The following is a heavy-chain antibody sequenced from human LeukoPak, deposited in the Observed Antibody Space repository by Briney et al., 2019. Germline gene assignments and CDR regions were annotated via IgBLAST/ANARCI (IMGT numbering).Heavy chain of an antibody. Sequence: GGSLRLSCAASGFTFSSYAMSWVRQAPGKGLEWVSAISGGGGSTYYADSVKGRFTISRDNSKNTLYLQMNSLRAEDTAVYYCAKRERYYDSSGYYSYYFDYWGQGTLVTVSS. CDR2: ISGGGGST. J-gene: IGHJ4*02. CDR1: GFTFSSYA. D-gene: IGHD3-22*01. CDR3: AKRERYYDSSGYYSYYFDY. V-gene: IGHV3-23*01.